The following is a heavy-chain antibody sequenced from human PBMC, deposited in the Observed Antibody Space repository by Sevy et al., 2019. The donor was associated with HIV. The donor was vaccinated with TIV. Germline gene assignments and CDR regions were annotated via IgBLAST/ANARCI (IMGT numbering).Heavy chain of an antibody. V-gene: IGHV3-11*01. CDR1: GFTFSDYY. CDR2: ISSSGSTI. J-gene: IGHJ4*02. CDR3: SPYSGSYSDY. Sequence: GGSLRLSCAASGFTFSDYYTSWIRQAPGKGLEWVSYISSSGSTIYYADSVKGRFTISRDNAKNSLYLQMNSLRAEDMAVYYCSPYSGSYSDYWGQGTLVTVSS. D-gene: IGHD1-26*01.